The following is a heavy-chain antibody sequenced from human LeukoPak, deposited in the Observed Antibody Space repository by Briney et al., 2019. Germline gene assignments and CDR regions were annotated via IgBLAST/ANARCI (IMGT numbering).Heavy chain of an antibody. CDR3: ARAGGSSWYELTTYNWFDP. D-gene: IGHD6-13*01. Sequence: ASVKVSCKASGYTFTSYYMHWVRQAPGQGLEWMGIINPSGGSTSYAQKFQGRVTMTRDTSTSTVYMELSSLRSEGTAVYYCARAGGSSWYELTTYNWFDPWGQGTLVTVSS. V-gene: IGHV1-46*01. CDR2: INPSGGST. J-gene: IGHJ5*02. CDR1: GYTFTSYY.